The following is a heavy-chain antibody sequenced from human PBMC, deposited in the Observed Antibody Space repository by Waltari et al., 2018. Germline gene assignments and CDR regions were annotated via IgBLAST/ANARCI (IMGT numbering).Heavy chain of an antibody. CDR2: IYYSGST. Sequence: QLQLQESGPGLVKPSETLSLTCTVSGGSISSSSYYWVWIRQPPGKGLECIGSIYYSGSTYYKPSIKSRVTISVDTSKNQFSLKLSSVTAADTAVYYCARPSHYDFWSGPSRGWYFDLWGRGTLVTVSS. V-gene: IGHV4-39*07. J-gene: IGHJ2*01. CDR1: GGSISSSSYY. CDR3: ARPSHYDFWSGPSRGWYFDL. D-gene: IGHD3-3*01.